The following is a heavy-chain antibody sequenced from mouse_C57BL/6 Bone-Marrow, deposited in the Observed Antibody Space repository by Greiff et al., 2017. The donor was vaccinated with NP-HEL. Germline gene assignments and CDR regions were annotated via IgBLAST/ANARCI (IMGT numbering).Heavy chain of an antibody. CDR3: ARGLYSNY. D-gene: IGHD2-5*01. CDR1: GYAFTNYL. V-gene: IGHV1-54*01. CDR2: INPGSGGT. J-gene: IGHJ2*01. Sequence: QVQLQQSGAELVRPGTSVKVSCKASGYAFTNYLIEWVKQRPGQGLEWIGVINPGSGGTNYNEKFKGKATLTADKASSTAYMQLSSLTSEDSAGYFCARGLYSNYWGQGTTLTVSS.